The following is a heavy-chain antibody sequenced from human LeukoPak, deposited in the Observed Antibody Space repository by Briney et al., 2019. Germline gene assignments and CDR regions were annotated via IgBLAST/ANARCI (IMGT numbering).Heavy chain of an antibody. CDR1: GFTFSTCG. CDR3: ARDNFGYQYAYAFDY. D-gene: IGHD3-3*01. J-gene: IGHJ4*02. V-gene: IGHV3-48*01. CDR2: ISTSSSTI. Sequence: GGSLRLSCAASGFTFSTCGMNWVRLAPGKGLEWLSYISTSSSTIYYADSVKGRFTISRDNSKNTLYLQMNSLRAEDTAVYYCARDNFGYQYAYAFDYWGQGTLVTVSS.